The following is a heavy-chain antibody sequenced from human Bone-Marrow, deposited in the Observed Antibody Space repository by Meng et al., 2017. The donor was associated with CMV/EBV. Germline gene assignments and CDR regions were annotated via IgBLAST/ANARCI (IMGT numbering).Heavy chain of an antibody. V-gene: IGHV1-18*01. CDR2: TSAYNTDT. D-gene: IGHD1-1*01. CDR1: GYMFSHFG. CDR3: ARDGNWIRDY. Sequence: ASVKVSCKASGYMFSHFGIAWVRQAPGQGLEWIGWTSAYNTDTNYAPVLRGRVTVTADTSTNTGYMELRNLRSDDTDVYYCARDGNWIRDYWGQGTLVTVSS. J-gene: IGHJ4*02.